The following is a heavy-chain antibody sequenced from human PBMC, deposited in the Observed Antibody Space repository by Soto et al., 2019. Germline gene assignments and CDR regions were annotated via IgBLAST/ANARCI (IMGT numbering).Heavy chain of an antibody. CDR3: ARARLDTPMAPLIYYYGMDV. CDR2: ISAYNGNT. D-gene: IGHD5-18*01. V-gene: IGHV1-18*01. J-gene: IGHJ6*02. CDR1: GYPFSSYG. Sequence: GXSVKVAFPASGYPFSSYGIVWVRQAPGQGLEWMGWISAYNGNTNYAQKLQCRVTMTTDTSTSTAYMELRSLRSDDTAVYYCARARLDTPMAPLIYYYGMDVWGQRTTVTVSS.